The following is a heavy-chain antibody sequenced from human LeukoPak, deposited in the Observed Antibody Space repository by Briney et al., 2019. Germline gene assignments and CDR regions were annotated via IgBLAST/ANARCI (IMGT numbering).Heavy chain of an antibody. CDR2: ISSSSSHI. V-gene: IGHV3-21*01. Sequence: GRSLRLSCAAAGFRFSDFSMNWVRQAPGKGLEWVSSISSSSSHIYYADSVKGRFTISRDNAKNSLYLQMNSLKAEDTAVYYCATSFMIRGNWGQGTLVTVSS. J-gene: IGHJ4*02. D-gene: IGHD3-16*01. CDR1: GFRFSDFS. CDR3: ATSFMIRGN.